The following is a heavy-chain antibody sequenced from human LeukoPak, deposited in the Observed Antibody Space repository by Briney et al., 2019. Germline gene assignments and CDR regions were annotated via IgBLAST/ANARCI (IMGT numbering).Heavy chain of an antibody. D-gene: IGHD6-13*01. Sequence: GSLRLSCAVSGDSITNYYWTWIRQPPGKGLEWIGYIYYSGSAKYNPSLKSRVSMSIDMSKKQISLKVTSVTAADTAVYYCASGVTAAEFDYWGQGTLVTVSS. J-gene: IGHJ4*02. CDR1: GDSITNYY. CDR2: IYYSGSA. CDR3: ASGVTAAEFDY. V-gene: IGHV4-59*08.